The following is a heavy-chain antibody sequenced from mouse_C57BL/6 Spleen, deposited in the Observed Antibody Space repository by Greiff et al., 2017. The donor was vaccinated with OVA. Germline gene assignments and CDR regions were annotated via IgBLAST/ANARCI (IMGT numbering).Heavy chain of an antibody. CDR3: ARGNGYYFDY. CDR1: GFNIKAYY. CDR2: IDPEEGET. V-gene: IGHV14-2*01. Sequence: VQLQQSGAELVKPGASVKLSCTASGFNIKAYYMHWVKQRPDQGLEWIGRIDPEEGETTYAPKFQGQATITADTSSNTAYLQLSSLTSEDAAVYYCARGNGYYFDYWGQGTTLTVSS. D-gene: IGHD2-2*01. J-gene: IGHJ2*01.